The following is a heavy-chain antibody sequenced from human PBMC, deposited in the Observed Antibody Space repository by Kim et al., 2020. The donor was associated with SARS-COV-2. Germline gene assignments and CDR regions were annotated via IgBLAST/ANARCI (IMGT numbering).Heavy chain of an antibody. CDR1: GFTFSSYS. CDR3: ARTEVYHCGGDCTGGHYYYYGMYV. V-gene: IGHV3-21*01. CDR2: ISSSSSYI. D-gene: IGHD2-21*02. Sequence: GGSLRLSCAASGFTFSSYSMNWVRQAPGKGLEWVSSISSSSSYIYYADSVKGRFTTSRDNAKNSLYLQMNSLRAEDTAVYYLARTEVYHCGGDCTGGHYYYYGMYVCGQGTTVTVSS. J-gene: IGHJ6*02.